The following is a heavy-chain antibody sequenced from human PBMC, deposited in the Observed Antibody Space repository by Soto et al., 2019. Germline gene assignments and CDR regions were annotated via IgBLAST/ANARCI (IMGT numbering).Heavy chain of an antibody. D-gene: IGHD4-17*01. CDR2: IYYSGST. CDR1: GGSISSGGYY. Sequence: QVQLQESGPGLVKPSQTLSLTCTVSGGSISSGGYYWSWIRQHPGKGLEWIGYIYYSGSTYYNPSLKSRVTISVDTSTNPFSLKLSSVTAADTAVYYCAREPYGGPIVGTNFDLWGRGTLVTVSS. J-gene: IGHJ2*01. CDR3: AREPYGGPIVGTNFDL. V-gene: IGHV4-31*03.